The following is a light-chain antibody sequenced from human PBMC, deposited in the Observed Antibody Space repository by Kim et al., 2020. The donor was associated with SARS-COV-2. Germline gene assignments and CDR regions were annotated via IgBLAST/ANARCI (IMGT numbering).Light chain of an antibody. Sequence: RCTISTLGTASRRGARYDVHWYHQLPVAYPTLLINANNNRPSGFTDRFSGSKSGSSASLAITGLQAEDEADYYCQSYDNNLDGALFGGGTQLAF. CDR1: ASRRGARYD. V-gene: IGLV1-40*01. CDR2: ANN. CDR3: QSYDNNLDGAL. J-gene: IGLJ2*01.